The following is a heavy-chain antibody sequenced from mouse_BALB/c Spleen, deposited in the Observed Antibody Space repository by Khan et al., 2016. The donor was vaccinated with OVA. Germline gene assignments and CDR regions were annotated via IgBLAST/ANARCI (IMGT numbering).Heavy chain of an antibody. CDR2: ISSGSSTI. D-gene: IGHD2-1*01. CDR3: ARSGGNLHWYFDV. CDR1: GFTFRSFG. Sequence: EVELVESGGGLVQPGGSRKLSCAASGFTFRSFGIHWVRQAPKKGLEWVAYISSGSSTIYYVDTVKGRSTISRDIPKNTLFLKVSSLRSEDTAMYYCARSGGNLHWYFDVWGAGTSVTVSS. J-gene: IGHJ1*01. V-gene: IGHV5-17*02.